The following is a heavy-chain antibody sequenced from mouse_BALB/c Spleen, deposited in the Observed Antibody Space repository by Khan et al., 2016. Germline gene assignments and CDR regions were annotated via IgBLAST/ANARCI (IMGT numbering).Heavy chain of an antibody. J-gene: IGHJ4*01. CDR1: GYTFTNYG. D-gene: IGHD1-2*01. V-gene: IGHV9-3-1*01. CDR2: MNPYTGEP. CDR3: ARSTYYGYYYAMDY. Sequence: QIQLVQSGPELKKPGETVKISCKASGYTFTNYGMNWVRQAPGKGLQWMGWMNPYTGEPTYTDDFKGRFAFSLETSASTAYLQINNLKNEDTATYFWARSTYYGYYYAMDYWGQGTSVTVSS.